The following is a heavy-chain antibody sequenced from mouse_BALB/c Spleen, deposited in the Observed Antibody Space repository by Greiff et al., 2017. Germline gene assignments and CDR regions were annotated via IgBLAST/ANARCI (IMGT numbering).Heavy chain of an antibody. CDR3: ARDSPLGY. V-gene: IGHV7-3*02. J-gene: IGHJ2*01. CDR2: IRNKANGYTT. CDR1: GFTFTDYY. Sequence: EVKLMESGGGLVQPGGSLRLSCATSGFTFTDYYMSWVRQPPGKALEWLGFIRNKANGYTTEYSASVKGRFTISRDNSQSILYLQMNTLRAEDSATYYCARDSPLGYWGQGTTLTVSS.